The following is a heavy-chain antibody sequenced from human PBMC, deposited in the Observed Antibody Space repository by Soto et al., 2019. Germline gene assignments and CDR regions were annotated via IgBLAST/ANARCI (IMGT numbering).Heavy chain of an antibody. D-gene: IGHD5-18*01. CDR1: GGSISSYY. CDR3: ARVSSYGRYFDY. CDR2: IYYSGST. V-gene: IGHV4-59*01. Sequence: PSETLSLTCTVSGGSISSYYWSWIRQPPGKGLEWIGYIYYSGSTNYNPSLKSRVTISVDTSKNQFSLKLSSVTAADTAVYYCARVSSYGRYFDYWGQGNLVTVSS. J-gene: IGHJ4*02.